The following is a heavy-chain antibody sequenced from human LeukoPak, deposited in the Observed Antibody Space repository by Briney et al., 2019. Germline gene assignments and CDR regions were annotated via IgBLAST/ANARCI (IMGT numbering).Heavy chain of an antibody. CDR3: AREEHDYVWGSYRYYYYYGIDV. Sequence: GGSLRLSCAASGFTFASYDMHWVRQAPGKGLEWVALIWYDGSNRYYVDSVRGRFTISRDSSKDTLYLQMDSLRAEDTALYYCAREEHDYVWGSYRYYYYYGIDVWGQGTTVTVSS. CDR1: GFTFASYD. CDR2: IWYDGSNR. V-gene: IGHV3-30*02. J-gene: IGHJ6*02. D-gene: IGHD3-16*02.